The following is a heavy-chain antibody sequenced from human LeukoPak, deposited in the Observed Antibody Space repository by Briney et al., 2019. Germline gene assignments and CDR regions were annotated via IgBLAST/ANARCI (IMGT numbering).Heavy chain of an antibody. CDR1: GGSISRYY. Sequence: PSETLSLTCTVSGGSISRYYWSWIRQPPGKGLEWIGYIYYSGSTNYNPSLKSRVTISVDTSKNQFSLKLSSVTAADTAVYYCVRVAVAGLDYWGQGTLVTVSS. CDR3: VRVAVAGLDY. D-gene: IGHD6-19*01. V-gene: IGHV4-59*01. CDR2: IYYSGST. J-gene: IGHJ4*02.